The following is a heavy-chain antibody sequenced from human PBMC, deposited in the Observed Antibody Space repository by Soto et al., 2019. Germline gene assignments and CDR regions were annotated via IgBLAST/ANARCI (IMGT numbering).Heavy chain of an antibody. Sequence: QVQLQESGPGLVKPSETLSLTCTVSGGSVSSGSYYWSWIRQPPGKGLEWIGYIYYSGSTNYNPSLKSRVPISVDTSKNQFALKLSSVTAADTAVYYCASADSSSWPGYDYYGMDVWGQGTTVTVSS. CDR2: IYYSGST. D-gene: IGHD6-6*01. J-gene: IGHJ6*02. CDR3: ASADSSSWPGYDYYGMDV. CDR1: GGSVSSGSYY. V-gene: IGHV4-61*01.